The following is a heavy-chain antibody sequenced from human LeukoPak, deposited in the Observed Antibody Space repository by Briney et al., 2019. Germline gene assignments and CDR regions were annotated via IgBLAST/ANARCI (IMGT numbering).Heavy chain of an antibody. Sequence: PGGSLRLSCAASGFTFSSYWMSWVRQAPGKGLEWVGNIKHDGSEKYYVDSVKGRFTTSRDNAKNSLHLQMNSLRAEDTAVYYCAREGGGLDYWGQGTLVTVSS. CDR3: AREGGGLDY. CDR1: GFTFSSYW. J-gene: IGHJ4*02. CDR2: IKHDGSEK. D-gene: IGHD3-16*01. V-gene: IGHV3-7*01.